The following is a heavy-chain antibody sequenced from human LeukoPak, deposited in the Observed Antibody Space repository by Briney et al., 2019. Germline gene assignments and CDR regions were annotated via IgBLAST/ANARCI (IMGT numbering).Heavy chain of an antibody. CDR1: GGSFSGYY. J-gene: IGHJ4*02. V-gene: IGHV4-34*01. Sequence: SETLSLTCAVYGGSFSGYYWSWIRQPPGRGLEWIGEINHSGITNYNPSLKSRITISVDTSKNQFSLKLSSVTAADTAVFYCARGDYNFDYWGQGTLVTVSS. D-gene: IGHD3-16*01. CDR2: INHSGIT. CDR3: ARGDYNFDY.